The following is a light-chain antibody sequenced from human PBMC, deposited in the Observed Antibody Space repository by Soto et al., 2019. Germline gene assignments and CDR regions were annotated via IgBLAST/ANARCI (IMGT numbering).Light chain of an antibody. V-gene: IGKV1-33*01. CDR1: QVINNY. J-gene: IGKJ5*01. Sequence: DIQMTQSPSSLSASVGDRVTITCQASQVINNYLNWYQQKPGKAPKLLIFDASILETGVPSKFSGSGSETDFTFTISSLQPQDIATYYCQQYENLPITFGQRTRLDIK. CDR3: QQYENLPIT. CDR2: DAS.